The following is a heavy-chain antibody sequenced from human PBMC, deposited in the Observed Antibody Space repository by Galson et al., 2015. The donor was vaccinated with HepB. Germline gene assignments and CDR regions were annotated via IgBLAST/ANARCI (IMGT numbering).Heavy chain of an antibody. CDR2: IIPIFGTA. CDR3: ARGASSGWDAFDI. V-gene: IGHV1-69*13. CDR1: GGTFSSYA. J-gene: IGHJ3*02. D-gene: IGHD6-19*01. Sequence: SVKVSCKASGGTFSSYAISWVRQAPGQGLEWMGGIIPIFGTANYAQKFQGRVTITADESTSTAYMELSSLRSEDTAVYYCARGASSGWDAFDIWGQGTMVTVSS.